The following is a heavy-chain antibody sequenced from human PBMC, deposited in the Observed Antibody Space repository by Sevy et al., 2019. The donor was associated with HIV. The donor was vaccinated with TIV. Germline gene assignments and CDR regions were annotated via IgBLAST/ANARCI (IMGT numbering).Heavy chain of an antibody. V-gene: IGHV1-2*02. CDR1: GYTFTAYY. J-gene: IGHJ4*02. Sequence: ASVKVSCKASGYTFTAYYIHWVRQAPGQGLEWMGWINPNSGGTYFAKKFQDSVTLTTDTSVNTAYMELRSLRFDDTAVYYCARMGDYYVSSGYYPLKFWGQGTLVTVSS. CDR2: INPNSGGT. CDR3: ARMGDYYVSSGYYPLKF. D-gene: IGHD3-22*01.